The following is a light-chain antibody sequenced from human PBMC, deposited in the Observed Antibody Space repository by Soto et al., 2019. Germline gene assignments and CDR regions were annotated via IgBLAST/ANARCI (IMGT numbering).Light chain of an antibody. CDR2: EVS. Sequence: QSVLTQPASVSGSPGQSITISCTGTSSDVGDYNYVSWYQQDPGKAPKLMIYEVSNRAAGVSNRFSGSKSGNTASLTISGLQAEDEADYYCSSYTSSSTPYVFGTGTKVTV. CDR3: SSYTSSSTPYV. CDR1: SSDVGDYNY. V-gene: IGLV2-14*01. J-gene: IGLJ1*01.